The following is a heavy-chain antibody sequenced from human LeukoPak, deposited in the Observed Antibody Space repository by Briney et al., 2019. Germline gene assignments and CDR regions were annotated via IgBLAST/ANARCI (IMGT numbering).Heavy chain of an antibody. CDR2: XSSNGGST. Sequence: GGSLRLSXSASGFTFSXXXXXXXRQXPGXXXEYVSAXSSNGGSTXYADSVKGRFTXXXXXSKNTLYLQMSSLRAEDTAVYYCVPPVAGTGYWGQGTLVTVSS. J-gene: IGHJ4*02. D-gene: IGHD6-19*01. V-gene: IGHV3-64D*06. CDR3: VPPVAGTGY. CDR1: GFTFSXXX.